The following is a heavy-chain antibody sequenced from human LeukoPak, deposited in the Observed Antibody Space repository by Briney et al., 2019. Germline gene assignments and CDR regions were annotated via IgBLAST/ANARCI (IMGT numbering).Heavy chain of an antibody. J-gene: IGHJ4*02. CDR1: GFTFSSYA. D-gene: IGHD3-22*01. Sequence: GGSLRLSCAASGFTFSSYAMCWVRQAPGKGLEWVSSIYPTGDGSHYADSLKGRFTISRDNSKNTLYLQMNSLRAEDTAVYYCAKDSYYDSSGYLYYWGQGTLVTVSS. CDR2: IYPTGDGS. CDR3: AKDSYYDSSGYLYY. V-gene: IGHV3-23*01.